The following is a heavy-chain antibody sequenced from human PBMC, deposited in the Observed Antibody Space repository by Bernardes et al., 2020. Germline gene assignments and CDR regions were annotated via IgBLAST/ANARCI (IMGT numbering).Heavy chain of an antibody. V-gene: IGHV3-21*01. CDR2: ISSSSSYI. J-gene: IGHJ6*03. Sequence: GGSLRLSCAASGFTFSSSSMNWVRQAPGTGLEWVSSISSSSSYIYYADSVKGRFTISRDNAKNSLYLQMNSLRAEDTAVYYCAREEVPSRLGYYYYYYMDVWGKGTTVTVSS. D-gene: IGHD1-1*01. CDR3: AREEVPSRLGYYYYYYMDV. CDR1: GFTFSSSS.